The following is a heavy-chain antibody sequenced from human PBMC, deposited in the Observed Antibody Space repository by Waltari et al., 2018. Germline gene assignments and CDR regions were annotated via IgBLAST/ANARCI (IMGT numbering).Heavy chain of an antibody. CDR2: KRQNGDGT. D-gene: IGHD3-3*01. J-gene: IGHJ6*02. V-gene: IGHV3-64D*06. CDR3: VNDFWSDHSMGV. Sequence: EVQVVESGGGLVQPGGSLRLSCSASGFTFSNHAMHWARQVPGKGLEDVSGKRQNGDGTNDADSVKGRLTISRDNSKNTLYLQMSSLRTEDTAVYYCVNDFWSDHSMGVWGQGTTVTVSS. CDR1: GFTFSNHA.